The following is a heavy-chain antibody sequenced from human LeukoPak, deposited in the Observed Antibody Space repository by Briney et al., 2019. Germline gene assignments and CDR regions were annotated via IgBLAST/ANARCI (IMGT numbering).Heavy chain of an antibody. CDR1: GGSISSSSYY. J-gene: IGHJ6*03. V-gene: IGHV4-39*07. CDR3: ATQLVLSYYYYMDV. Sequence: SETLSLTCTVSGGSISSSSYYWGWIRQPPGKGLEWIGSIYYSGSTYYNPSLKSRVTISVDTSKNQFSLKLSSVTAADTAVYYCATQLVLSYYYYMDVWGKGTTVTVSS. CDR2: IYYSGST. D-gene: IGHD6-6*01.